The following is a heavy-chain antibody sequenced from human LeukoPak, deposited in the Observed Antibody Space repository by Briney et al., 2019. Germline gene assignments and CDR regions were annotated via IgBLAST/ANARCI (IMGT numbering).Heavy chain of an antibody. Sequence: GGSLRLSCAASGFTFSSYAMSWVRQAPGKGLEWVSAISGSGGSTYYADSVKGRFTISRDNSKNTLYLQMNSLRAEDTAVYYCAKGGFGSSPTREYFQHWGQGTLVTVSS. CDR1: GFTFSSYA. CDR2: ISGSGGST. V-gene: IGHV3-23*01. CDR3: AKGGFGSSPTREYFQH. J-gene: IGHJ1*01. D-gene: IGHD3-10*01.